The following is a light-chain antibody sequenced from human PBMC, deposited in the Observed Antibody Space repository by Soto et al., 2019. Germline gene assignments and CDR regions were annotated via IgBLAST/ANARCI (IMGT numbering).Light chain of an antibody. V-gene: IGKV3-11*01. CDR1: QSVGSY. Sequence: SVGIQCRATLSLSPGKKATLSCRASQSVGSYLAWYQHKPGQAPRLLISDASNRATGIPARFSGSGSETDFTLTISSLEPEDSAVYYCQQRSNWPSLTFGGGTKV. CDR3: QQRSNWPSLT. CDR2: DAS. J-gene: IGKJ4*01.